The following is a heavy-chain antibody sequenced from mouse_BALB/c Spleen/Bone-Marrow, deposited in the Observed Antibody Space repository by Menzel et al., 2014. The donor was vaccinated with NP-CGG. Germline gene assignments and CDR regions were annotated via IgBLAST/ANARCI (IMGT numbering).Heavy chain of an antibody. Sequence: EVNVVESGGGLVQPGGSRKLSCAASAFTFSSFGMHWVRQAPEKGLEWVAYISSGSSTIYYADTVKGRFTISRDNPKNTLFLQMTSLRSEDTAMYYCARKGALITHYYAMDYWGQGTSVTVSS. J-gene: IGHJ4*01. CDR3: ARKGALITHYYAMDY. CDR2: ISSGSSTI. CDR1: AFTFSSFG. D-gene: IGHD2-4*01. V-gene: IGHV5-17*02.